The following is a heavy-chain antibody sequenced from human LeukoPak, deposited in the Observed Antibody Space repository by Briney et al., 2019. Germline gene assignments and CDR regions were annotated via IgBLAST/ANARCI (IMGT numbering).Heavy chain of an antibody. CDR2: IYYSGST. V-gene: IGHV4-59*12. CDR3: ARDNRLDLGSSWSQYFDY. D-gene: IGHD6-13*01. Sequence: PSETLSLTCTVSGGSISSYYWGWIRQPPGKGLEWIGYIYYSGSTNYNPSLKSRVTMSVDTSKNQFSLKLSSVTAADTAVYYCARDNRLDLGSSWSQYFDYWGQGALVTVSS. J-gene: IGHJ4*02. CDR1: GGSISSYY.